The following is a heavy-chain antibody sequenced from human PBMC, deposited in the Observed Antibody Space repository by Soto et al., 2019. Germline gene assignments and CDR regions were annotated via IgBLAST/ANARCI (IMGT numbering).Heavy chain of an antibody. CDR2: IYYNGNT. J-gene: IGHJ4*02. V-gene: IGHV4-39*01. Sequence: QLPLQGSGPGLVKSSETLSLTCTVSGGSISSSSCYWGWIRQPPGKGLEWTGNIYYNGNTYYNPSLKSGVNISVDTSKNQFSLKLSSVTAADTTVYYCARLRIYCSGGTCYYYFDYWGQGTLVTVSS. CDR3: ARLRIYCSGGTCYYYFDY. D-gene: IGHD2-15*01. CDR1: GGSISSSSCY.